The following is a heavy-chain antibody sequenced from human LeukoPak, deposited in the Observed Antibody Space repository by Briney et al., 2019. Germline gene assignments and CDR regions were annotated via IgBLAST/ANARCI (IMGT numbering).Heavy chain of an antibody. CDR2: IYTSGST. CDR1: GGSSSGYY. D-gene: IGHD3-10*01. Sequence: PSETLSLTCAVYGGSSSGYYWSWIRQPAGKGLEWIGRIYTSGSTNYNPSLKSRVTISVDTSKNQFSLKLSSVTAADTAVYYCARENYGSGSYYYYYYYYMDVWGKGTTVTISS. CDR3: ARENYGSGSYYYYYYYYMDV. J-gene: IGHJ6*03. V-gene: IGHV4-4*07.